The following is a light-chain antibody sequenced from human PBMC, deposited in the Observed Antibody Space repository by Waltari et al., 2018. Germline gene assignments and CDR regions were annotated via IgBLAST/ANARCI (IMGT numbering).Light chain of an antibody. CDR1: TNIDNF. Sequence: DIQVTQSPSFLSASVGDRVNFTCRASTNIDNFFNWYQQKPGSAPRLLVYAAINVETGVPSRFSASGSGTEFTLTISSLQPEDFATYYGQQSFKIPRSFGGGTTVEIK. V-gene: IGKV1-39*01. CDR3: QQSFKIPRS. CDR2: AAI. J-gene: IGKJ4*01.